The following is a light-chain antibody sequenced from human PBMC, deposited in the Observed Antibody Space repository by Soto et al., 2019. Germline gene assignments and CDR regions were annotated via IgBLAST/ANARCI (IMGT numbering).Light chain of an antibody. CDR1: QSVSSY. V-gene: IGKV3-11*01. CDR2: DAS. J-gene: IGKJ5*01. Sequence: EIVLTQSPATLSLSPGERATLSCRASQSVSSYLAWYQQKQGQAPRLLIYDASNRATGIPARFSGNGSGTNFSLTISSLEPEDFAVYYCQQRSNWPPRYTFGQGTRLEIK. CDR3: QQRSNWPPRYT.